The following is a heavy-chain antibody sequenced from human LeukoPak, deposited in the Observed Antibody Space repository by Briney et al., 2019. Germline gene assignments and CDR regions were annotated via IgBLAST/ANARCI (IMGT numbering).Heavy chain of an antibody. CDR3: ARGRDGYNQGYYFDY. V-gene: IGHV4-34*01. Sequence: SETLSLTCAVYSGSFSGYYWSWIRQPPGKGLEWIGEINHSGSTNYNPSLKSRVTISVDTSKNQFSLKLSSVTAADTAVYYCARGRDGYNQGYYFDYWGQGTLVTVSS. CDR2: INHSGST. J-gene: IGHJ4*02. D-gene: IGHD5-24*01. CDR1: SGSFSGYY.